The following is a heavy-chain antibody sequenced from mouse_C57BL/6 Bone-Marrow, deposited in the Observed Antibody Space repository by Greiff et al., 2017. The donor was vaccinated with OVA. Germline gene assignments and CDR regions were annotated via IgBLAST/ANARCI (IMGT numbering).Heavy chain of an antibody. CDR2: FYPGRGSI. J-gene: IGHJ3*01. V-gene: IGHV1-62-2*01. D-gene: IGHD2-5*01. CDR1: GYTFTEYT. Sequence: QVQLQQSGAELVKPGASVRLSCKASGYTFTEYTIHWVKQRSGQGLEWIGWFYPGRGSIKYNEKFKDKATLTADKSSSTVYMELSRLTSEDSAVYFCARHEEGYYSNYVWFAYWGQGTLVTVSA. CDR3: ARHEEGYYSNYVWFAY.